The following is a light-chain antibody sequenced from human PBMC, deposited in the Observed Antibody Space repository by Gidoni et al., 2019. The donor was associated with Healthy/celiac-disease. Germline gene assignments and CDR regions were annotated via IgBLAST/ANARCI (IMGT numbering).Light chain of an antibody. CDR2: GAS. CDR1: QSVSSN. CDR3: QQYNNWPYT. V-gene: IGKV3-15*01. J-gene: IGKJ2*01. Sequence: EIVMTQSPATLSVSPGERATLSGRASQSVSSNLAWYQQKPGQAPRLLIYGASTRATGIPASFSGSGSGTEFTLTISSLQSEDFAVYYCQQYNNWPYTFGQGTKLEIK.